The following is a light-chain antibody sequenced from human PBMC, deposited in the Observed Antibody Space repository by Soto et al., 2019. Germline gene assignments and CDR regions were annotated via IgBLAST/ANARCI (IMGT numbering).Light chain of an antibody. CDR3: CSYAGTYTHWV. CDR2: DVS. V-gene: IGLV2-11*01. Sequence: QSALTQPRSVSGSPGQSVTISCTGTSSDVGAYNYVSWYQQYPGKAPRLMIYDVSERPSGVPDRFSASKSGNTASLTISGLQAEDEADYYCCSYAGTYTHWVFGGGTKVTVL. J-gene: IGLJ3*02. CDR1: SSDVGAYNY.